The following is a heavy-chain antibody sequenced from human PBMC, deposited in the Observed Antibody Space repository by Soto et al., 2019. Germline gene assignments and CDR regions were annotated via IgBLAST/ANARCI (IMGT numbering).Heavy chain of an antibody. CDR3: ARIPHRSGWECLDY. V-gene: IGHV2-26*01. CDR2: IFSNDEK. J-gene: IGHJ4*02. Sequence: QVTLKESGPVLLKPTETLTLTCTVSGFSLSIAGLGVSWVRQPPGKALEWLAHIFSNDEKSYNTSLKSRLILSKVSSRGQVVLTITNMDPLDTATYYFARIPHRSGWECLDYWGQGTLVTVAS. CDR1: GFSLSIAGLG. D-gene: IGHD6-19*01.